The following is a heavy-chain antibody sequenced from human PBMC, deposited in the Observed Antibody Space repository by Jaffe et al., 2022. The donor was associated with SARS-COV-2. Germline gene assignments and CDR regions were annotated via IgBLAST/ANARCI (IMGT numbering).Heavy chain of an antibody. D-gene: IGHD1-26*01. CDR1: GFTFSNAW. J-gene: IGHJ3*02. V-gene: IGHV3-15*01. Sequence: EVQLVESGGGLVKPGGSLRLSCAASGFTFSNAWMSWVRQAPGKGLEWVGRIKSKTDGGTTDYAAPVKGRFTISRDDSKNTLYLQMNSLKTEDTAVYYCTTAPPGLGELLPGEAFDIWGQGTMVTVSS. CDR2: IKSKTDGGTT. CDR3: TTAPPGLGELLPGEAFDI.